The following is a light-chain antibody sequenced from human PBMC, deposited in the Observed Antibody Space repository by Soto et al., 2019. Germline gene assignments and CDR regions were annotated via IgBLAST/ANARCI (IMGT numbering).Light chain of an antibody. CDR2: AAS. Sequence: VMTQSPATLSVSPGGRATLSCRASQSVTSSYLAWHQQKPGQAPRLLIYAASTRATGVPARFSGSRSGPEFTLTINSLQSEDFAIYYCQPYNNWPLTFGGGTKVDIK. V-gene: IGKV3-15*01. J-gene: IGKJ4*01. CDR1: QSVTSSY. CDR3: QPYNNWPLT.